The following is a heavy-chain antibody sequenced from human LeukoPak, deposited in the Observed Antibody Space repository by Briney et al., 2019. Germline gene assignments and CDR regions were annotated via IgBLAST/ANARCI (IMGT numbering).Heavy chain of an antibody. CDR1: GFTFSSYA. CDR3: AKGLRSGNYYFFDS. CDR2: ITDSGVDT. Sequence: GGSLRLSCAASGFTFSSYAMTWVRQAPGKGLEWVSSITDSGVDTYYADSVKGRFSISRDNSKNTVFLQMNSLRAEDTAVYYCAKGLRSGNYYFFDSWGQGSLVTVSS. D-gene: IGHD1-26*01. J-gene: IGHJ4*02. V-gene: IGHV3-23*01.